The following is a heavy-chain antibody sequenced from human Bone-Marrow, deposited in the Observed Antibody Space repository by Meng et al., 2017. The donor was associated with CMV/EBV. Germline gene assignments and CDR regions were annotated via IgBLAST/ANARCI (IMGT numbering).Heavy chain of an antibody. CDR3: ARGGNIVVVPAAIRRQYYFDY. V-gene: IGHV4-31*03. CDR2: IYYSGST. Sequence: SETLSLTCTVSGGSISSGGYYWSWIRQHPGKGLEWIGYIYYSGSTYYNPSLKSRVTISVDTSKNQFSLKLSSVTAADTAVYYCARGGNIVVVPAAIRRQYYFDYWGQGTLVTVSS. CDR1: GGSISSGGYY. D-gene: IGHD2-2*01. J-gene: IGHJ4*02.